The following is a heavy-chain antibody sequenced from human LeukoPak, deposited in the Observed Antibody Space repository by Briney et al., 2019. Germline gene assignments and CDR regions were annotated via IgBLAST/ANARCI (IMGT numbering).Heavy chain of an antibody. Sequence: ASVKVSCKASGYTFTSYGISWVRQAPGQGLEWMGWISAYNGNTNYAQKLQGRVTMTTDTSTSTAYMELRSLRSDDTAVYYCARDESITMIVVVPNWFDPWGQGTLVTVSS. J-gene: IGHJ5*02. D-gene: IGHD3-22*01. CDR3: ARDESITMIVVVPNWFDP. CDR1: GYTFTSYG. V-gene: IGHV1-18*01. CDR2: ISAYNGNT.